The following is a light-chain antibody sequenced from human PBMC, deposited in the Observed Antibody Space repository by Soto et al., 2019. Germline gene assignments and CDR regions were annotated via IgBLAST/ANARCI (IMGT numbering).Light chain of an antibody. J-gene: IGKJ2*02. CDR1: QSVSSN. Sequence: EIVMTQSPATLSVSPGERATLSCRASQSVSSNLAWYQQQPGQAPRLLIYGASTRAPGIPARFSGSGSGTEFTLTISSLQSEDFAVYYCQQYNNWPPWTFGQGTKLEIK. CDR2: GAS. CDR3: QQYNNWPPWT. V-gene: IGKV3-15*01.